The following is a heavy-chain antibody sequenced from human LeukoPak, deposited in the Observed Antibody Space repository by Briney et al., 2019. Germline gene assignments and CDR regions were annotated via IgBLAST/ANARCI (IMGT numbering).Heavy chain of an antibody. D-gene: IGHD3-9*01. CDR2: IKQDGSEK. CDR1: GFTFSSYW. CDR3: ARDWGLRYFDWLPIMGDAFDI. Sequence: GGSLRLSCAASGFTFSSYWMSWVRQAPGKGLEWVANIKQDGSEKYYVDSVKGRFTISRDNAKNSLYLQMNSLRAEDTAVYYCARDWGLRYFDWLPIMGDAFDIWGQGTMVTVSS. V-gene: IGHV3-7*01. J-gene: IGHJ3*02.